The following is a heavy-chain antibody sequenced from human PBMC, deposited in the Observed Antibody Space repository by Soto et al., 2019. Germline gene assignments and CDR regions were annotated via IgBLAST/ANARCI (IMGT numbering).Heavy chain of an antibody. Sequence: ASVKVSCKVSGYTLTELSMHWVRQAPGKGLEWMGGFDPEDGETIYAQKFQGRVTMTEDTSTDTAYMELSSLRSEDTAVYYCAAILLRFLEWLLSDYWGQAILVTVSS. J-gene: IGHJ4*02. CDR3: AAILLRFLEWLLSDY. CDR2: FDPEDGET. D-gene: IGHD3-3*01. V-gene: IGHV1-24*01. CDR1: GYTLTELS.